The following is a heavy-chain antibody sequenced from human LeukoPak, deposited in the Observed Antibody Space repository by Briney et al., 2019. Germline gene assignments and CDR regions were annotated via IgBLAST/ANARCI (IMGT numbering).Heavy chain of an antibody. D-gene: IGHD6-13*01. V-gene: IGHV3-7*01. CDR1: GFTFTSYW. Sequence: GGSLRLSCAVSGFTFTSYWMNWVRQAPGKGLEWVASINQNGVEKSSVDSVKGRFTISRDNAKSSLYLQMSSLRAEDTAVYYCARDGTAAGLYFDLWGQGTLVTVSS. CDR3: ARDGTAAGLYFDL. CDR2: INQNGVEK. J-gene: IGHJ4*01.